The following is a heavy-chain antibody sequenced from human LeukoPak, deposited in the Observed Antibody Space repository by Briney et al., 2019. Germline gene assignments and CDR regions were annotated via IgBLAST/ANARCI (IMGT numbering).Heavy chain of an antibody. CDR2: IGTAGDT. V-gene: IGHV3-13*01. CDR3: ARAAAGETIDY. J-gene: IGHJ4*02. CDR1: GFTFSSYD. Sequence: PGGSLRLSCAASGFTFSSYDMHWVRQATGKGLEWVSAIGTAGDTYYPGSVKGRFTISRENAKNSLYLQMNSLRAGDTAVYYCARAAAGETIDYWGQGTLVTVSS. D-gene: IGHD6-13*01.